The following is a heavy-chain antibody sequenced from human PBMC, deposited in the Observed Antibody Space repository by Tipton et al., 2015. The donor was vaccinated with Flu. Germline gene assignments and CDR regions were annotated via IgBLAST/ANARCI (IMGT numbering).Heavy chain of an antibody. V-gene: IGHV3-11*01. CDR1: GFAFSDYY. D-gene: IGHD3-10*01. CDR3: ARGDGSGRNDDAYDI. Sequence: SLRLSCTASGFAFSDYYMSWIRQAPGKGLEWVSYITSSGSTIFYADSVKGRFTISRDNVKNLLYLQMNSLRAEDTALYYCARGDGSGRNDDAYDIWGQGTVVNVSS. J-gene: IGHJ3*02. CDR2: ITSSGSTI.